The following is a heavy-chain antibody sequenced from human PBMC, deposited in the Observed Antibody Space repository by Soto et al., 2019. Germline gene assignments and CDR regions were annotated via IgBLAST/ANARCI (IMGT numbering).Heavy chain of an antibody. CDR1: GFTVSSNY. CDR3: ARYDSSGYYWPYYYYGMDV. J-gene: IGHJ6*02. CDR2: IYSGGSI. Sequence: GGSLRLSCAASGFTVSSNYMSWVRQAPGKGLEWVSVIYSGGSIYYADSVKGRFTISRDNAKNSLYLQMNSLRAEDTAVYYCARYDSSGYYWPYYYYGMDVWGQGTTVTVSS. V-gene: IGHV3-53*01. D-gene: IGHD3-22*01.